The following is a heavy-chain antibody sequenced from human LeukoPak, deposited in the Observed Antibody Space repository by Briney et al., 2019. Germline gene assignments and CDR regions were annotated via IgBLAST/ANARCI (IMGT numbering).Heavy chain of an antibody. J-gene: IGHJ4*02. Sequence: PGKVSYTPSERHFRSYALSLARRAPGQGLEWMGWIIPIFGTANYSQNFQGRVTITADESTSTAYMELSSLRSEDTAVYYCAREDEGGSYDYWGQGTGVTVSS. CDR2: IIPIFGTA. V-gene: IGHV1-69*13. CDR1: ERHFRSYA. D-gene: IGHD1-26*01. CDR3: AREDEGGSYDY.